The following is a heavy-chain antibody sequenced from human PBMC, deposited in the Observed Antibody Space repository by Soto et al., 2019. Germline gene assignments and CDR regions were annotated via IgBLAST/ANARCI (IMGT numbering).Heavy chain of an antibody. V-gene: IGHV1-18*01. CDR2: ISAHNGNK. CDR1: GYTFTSYD. J-gene: IGHJ6*02. Sequence: GASVKVSCKASGYTFTSYDISWVRQAPGQGLEWMAWISAHNGNKNYAEKFQGRVTMTTDTSTSTAYMEVRSLRSDDTAVYYCARGLQSYFGMDVWGQGTTVTVSS. CDR3: ARGLQSYFGMDV. D-gene: IGHD1-1*01.